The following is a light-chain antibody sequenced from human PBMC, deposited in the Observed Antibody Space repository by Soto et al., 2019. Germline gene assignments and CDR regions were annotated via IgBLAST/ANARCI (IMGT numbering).Light chain of an antibody. J-gene: IGKJ4*01. CDR3: QQYNNWPPLT. V-gene: IGKV3-15*01. Sequence: EIVMTQSPAALSVSPGERATLSCRATQSVSSNLAWYQQKPGQAPRLLIYGASTRATGIPAMFSGSGSGTEFTLTSGSLQSEDFAVYYCQQYNNWPPLTFGGGTKVEIK. CDR1: QSVSSN. CDR2: GAS.